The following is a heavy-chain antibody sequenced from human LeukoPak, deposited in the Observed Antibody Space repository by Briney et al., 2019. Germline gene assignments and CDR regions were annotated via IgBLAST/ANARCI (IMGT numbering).Heavy chain of an antibody. J-gene: IGHJ6*02. CDR1: GFTFSGYS. Sequence: GGSLRLSCAAFGFTFSGYSMNWVRQGPGKGLEWVSSISRSSSYIYYADSVKGRFTISRDNAKNSLYLQMNSLRAEDTAVYYCARAAVVAATGAAYYYYGMDVWGQGTTVTVSS. V-gene: IGHV3-21*01. CDR3: ARAAVVAATGAAYYYYGMDV. D-gene: IGHD2-15*01. CDR2: ISRSSSYI.